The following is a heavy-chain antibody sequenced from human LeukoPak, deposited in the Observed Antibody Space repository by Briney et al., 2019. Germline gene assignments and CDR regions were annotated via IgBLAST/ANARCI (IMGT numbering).Heavy chain of an antibody. CDR1: GGSISSYF. J-gene: IGHJ4*02. CDR2: IHASGTT. Sequence: SETLSLTCNVSGGSISSYFWTWIRQPAGKGLEWIGRIHASGTTNYNSSLKSRVSMSVDTSKNQFSLNLTSVTAADTAVYFCARDGADVYGRAFDYWGQGTLVSVSS. D-gene: IGHD3-10*01. V-gene: IGHV4-4*07. CDR3: ARDGADVYGRAFDY.